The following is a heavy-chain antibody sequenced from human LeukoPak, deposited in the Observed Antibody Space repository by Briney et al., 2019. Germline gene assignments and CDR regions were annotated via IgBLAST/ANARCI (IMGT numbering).Heavy chain of an antibody. CDR1: GFMIDDYA. D-gene: IGHD3-10*01. Sequence: GGSLRLSCAASGFMIDDYAMHWVRQAPGKGLEWVSGISWNSGNIGYADSVKGRFSISRDNAKNSLYLQMNSLRAEDTALYYCAKNGAPYYGSGSYDWYFDLWGRGTLVTVSS. CDR3: AKNGAPYYGSGSYDWYFDL. CDR2: ISWNSGNI. J-gene: IGHJ2*01. V-gene: IGHV3-9*01.